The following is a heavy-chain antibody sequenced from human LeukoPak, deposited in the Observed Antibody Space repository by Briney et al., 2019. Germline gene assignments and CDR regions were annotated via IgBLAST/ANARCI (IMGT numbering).Heavy chain of an antibody. CDR1: GGTFSSYT. CDR2: ITPILGIA. J-gene: IGHJ6*03. CDR3: ARETGVGYCSSPECYYYYYMDV. D-gene: IGHD2-2*01. V-gene: IGHV1-69*04. Sequence: GASVKDSCKASGGTFSSYTISWVRQAPGQGLEWMGRITPILGIANHAQRFQDRVTITADKSTTTAYMELSSLRSEDTAVYYCARETGVGYCSSPECYYYYYMDVWGKGTTVTVSS.